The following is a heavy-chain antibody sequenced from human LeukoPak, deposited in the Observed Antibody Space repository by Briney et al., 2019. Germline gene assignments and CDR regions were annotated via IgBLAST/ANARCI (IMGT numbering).Heavy chain of an antibody. V-gene: IGHV3-30*03. J-gene: IGHJ4*02. CDR1: GFTFSSYA. Sequence: GGSLRLSCAASGFTFSSYAMSWVRQAPGKGLEWVAVISYDGSNKYYADSVKGRFTISRDNSKNTLYLQMNSLRAEDTAVYYCVRGSYGAYDYWGQGSLVTVSS. D-gene: IGHD4-17*01. CDR2: ISYDGSNK. CDR3: VRGSYGAYDY.